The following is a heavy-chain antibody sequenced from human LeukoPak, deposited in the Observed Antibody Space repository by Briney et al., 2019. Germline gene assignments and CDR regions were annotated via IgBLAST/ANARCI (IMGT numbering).Heavy chain of an antibody. CDR1: GYTFTGYY. CDR2: INPNSGGT. D-gene: IGHD6-19*01. V-gene: IGHV1-2*02. Sequence: ASVKVSCKASGYTFTGYYMHWVRQAPGQGLEWMGWINPNSGGTNYAQKFQGRVTMTRDTSISTAYMELSRLRSDDTAVYYCARSYSSGWYAFDYWGQGTLVTVSS. J-gene: IGHJ4*02. CDR3: ARSYSSGWYAFDY.